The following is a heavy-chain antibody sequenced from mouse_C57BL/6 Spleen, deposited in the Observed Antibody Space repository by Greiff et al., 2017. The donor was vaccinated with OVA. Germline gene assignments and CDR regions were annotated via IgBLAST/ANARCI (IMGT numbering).Heavy chain of an antibody. J-gene: IGHJ4*01. CDR1: GFTFSSYG. CDR2: ISSGGSYP. V-gene: IGHV5-6*02. CDR3: ARRPDYYYAMDY. D-gene: IGHD2-13*01. Sequence: EVTLMESGGDLVKPGGSLKLSCAASGFTFSSYGLSWVRPPPDKRLVWVATISSGGSYPSSPACVKGRFPISSDNAKNTLYLQMSSLKSEDTAMYDCARRPDYYYAMDYWGQGTSVTVSS.